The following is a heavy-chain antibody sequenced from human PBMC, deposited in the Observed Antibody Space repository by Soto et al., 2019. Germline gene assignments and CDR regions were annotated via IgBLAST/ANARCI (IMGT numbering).Heavy chain of an antibody. Sequence: SLPCAVSGVSITSPNRWSWLRRSPGKGLEWIGEIYHSGNTNYNPSLGTPVTISIDKSKNHFSLQLTSVTAADTAMYYCARVMGVASGGPLDFWGQGTLVTVSS. CDR2: IYHSGNT. J-gene: IGHJ4*02. CDR1: GVSITSPNR. D-gene: IGHD2-15*01. V-gene: IGHV4-4*02. CDR3: ARVMGVASGGPLDF.